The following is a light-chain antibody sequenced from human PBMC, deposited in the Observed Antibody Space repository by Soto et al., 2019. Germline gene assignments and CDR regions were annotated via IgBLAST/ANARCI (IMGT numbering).Light chain of an antibody. V-gene: IGLV2-8*01. Sequence: QSALTQPPSASGSPGQSVTISCTGTSSDVGGYNYVSWYQQQPGKAPKHMIYEVSKRPSGVPDRFSGAKSGNTAAQTASGLQAGDEAGYYCSSYAGSNNWNFGTGTKLTVL. CDR1: SSDVGGYNY. J-gene: IGLJ1*01. CDR2: EVS. CDR3: SSYAGSNNWN.